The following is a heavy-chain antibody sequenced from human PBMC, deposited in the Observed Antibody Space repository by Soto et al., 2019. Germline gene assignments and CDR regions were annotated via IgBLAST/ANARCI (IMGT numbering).Heavy chain of an antibody. CDR1: GFTFSDHS. Sequence: EVQLVESGGGLVQPGGSLRLSCAASGFTFSDHSMDWVRQAPGKVLEWVGRSRNKANSYSTEYAASVKGRFTISRDESKNSLYLQMNSLKTEDTAVYYCARFSGSYTRGLDYWGQGTLVTVSS. D-gene: IGHD1-26*01. J-gene: IGHJ4*02. V-gene: IGHV3-72*01. CDR3: ARFSGSYTRGLDY. CDR2: SRNKANSYST.